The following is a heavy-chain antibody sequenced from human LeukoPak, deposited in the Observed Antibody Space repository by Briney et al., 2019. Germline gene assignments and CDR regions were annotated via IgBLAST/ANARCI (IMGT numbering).Heavy chain of an antibody. V-gene: IGHV3-30*02. CDR3: TCSGSYSDFDY. Sequence: GGSLRLSCAASGFTFSTFAMHWVRQAPGKGLEWVAFIPYDKSTAYYADSVKGRFTISRDNSKNTLDLQMNSLRTEDTAVYYCTCSGSYSDFDYWGQGVLVTVSS. J-gene: IGHJ4*02. CDR1: GFTFSTFA. D-gene: IGHD3-10*02. CDR2: IPYDKSTA.